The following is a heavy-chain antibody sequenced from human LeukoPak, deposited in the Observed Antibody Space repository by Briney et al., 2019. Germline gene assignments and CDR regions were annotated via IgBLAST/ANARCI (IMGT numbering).Heavy chain of an antibody. CDR3: ARGGYYDSSGNFDS. D-gene: IGHD3-22*01. Sequence: SETLSLTCTVSGGSISTYYCSWIRQPPGKGLEWIGYIYYSGSTNYNPSFKSRVTISIDTSKNQVSLKLSAVTAADTAIYYCARGGYYDSSGNFDSWGQGTLVTVSS. CDR2: IYYSGST. J-gene: IGHJ4*02. V-gene: IGHV4-59*01. CDR1: GGSISTYY.